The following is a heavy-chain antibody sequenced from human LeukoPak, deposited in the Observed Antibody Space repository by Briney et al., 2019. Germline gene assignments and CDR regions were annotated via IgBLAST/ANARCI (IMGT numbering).Heavy chain of an antibody. CDR1: GVSISSTEW. J-gene: IGHJ4*02. V-gene: IGHV4-4*02. D-gene: IGHD3-9*01. CDR2: IHHDGRT. CDR3: GKTDIWSNPIDS. Sequence: PSETLSLTCAVSGVSISSTEWWIWVRQPPGQGLEWIGEIHHDGRTRYNPSLTGRLSMSIDYSKNQFSLRVSSLSAADTAMYYCGKTDIWSNPIDSWGPGSLVIVSS.